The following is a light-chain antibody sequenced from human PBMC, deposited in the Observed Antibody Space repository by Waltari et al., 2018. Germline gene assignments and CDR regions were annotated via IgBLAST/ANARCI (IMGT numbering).Light chain of an antibody. CDR1: NIGTKS. V-gene: IGLV3-21*02. CDR3: QVWDSHSNHVV. Sequence: SYLLTQPPSVSVAPGQTARITCGGDNIGTKSVHWYQQKAGQAPVMVVYDDSDRPTWIPERFSGSNSGNTAALTISRVEAGDEADYYCQVWDSHSNHVVFGGGTKVTVL. J-gene: IGLJ2*01. CDR2: DDS.